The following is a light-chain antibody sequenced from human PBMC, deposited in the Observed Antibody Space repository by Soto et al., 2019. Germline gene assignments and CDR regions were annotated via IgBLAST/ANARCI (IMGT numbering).Light chain of an antibody. CDR2: AVS. J-gene: IGLJ1*01. V-gene: IGLV2-14*01. CDR1: SGDIGAYNY. CDR3: SSYTSSSITRYV. Sequence: QSALTQPASVSGSPGQSITISCTGTSGDIGAYNYVSWYQQHPGQAPKLMIYAVSGRPSGVSNRFSGSKSANTASLTISGLQPEDEADYYCSSYTSSSITRYVFGTGTKLTVL.